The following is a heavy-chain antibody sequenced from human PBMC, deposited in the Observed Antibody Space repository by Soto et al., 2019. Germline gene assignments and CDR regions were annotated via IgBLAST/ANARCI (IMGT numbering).Heavy chain of an antibody. D-gene: IGHD3-9*01. Sequence: SVKVSCKASGGTFSSYAISWVRQAPGQGLEWMGGIIPIFGTANYAQKFQGRVTITADESTSTAYMELSSLRSEDTAVYYCATAPLQDYDILTGYSDQYYYYGMDVWGQGTTVTVSS. CDR2: IIPIFGTA. V-gene: IGHV1-69*13. CDR3: ATAPLQDYDILTGYSDQYYYYGMDV. CDR1: GGTFSSYA. J-gene: IGHJ6*02.